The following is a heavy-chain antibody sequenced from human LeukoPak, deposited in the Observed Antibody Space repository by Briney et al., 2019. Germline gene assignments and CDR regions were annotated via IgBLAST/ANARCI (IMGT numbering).Heavy chain of an antibody. J-gene: IGHJ4*02. V-gene: IGHV3-23*01. CDR3: AKDWRRGYSHGFDY. D-gene: IGHD5-18*01. CDR2: ISGSGGST. Sequence: GGSLRLSCAASGFTFSSYVMSWVRQAPGKGLEWVSAISGSGGSTYYADSVKGRFTISRDNSKNTLYLQMNSLRAEDTAVYYCAKDWRRGYSHGFDYWGQGTLVTVSS. CDR1: GFTFSSYV.